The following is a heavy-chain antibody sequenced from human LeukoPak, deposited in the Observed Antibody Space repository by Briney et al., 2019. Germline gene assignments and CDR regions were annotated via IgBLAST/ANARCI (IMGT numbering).Heavy chain of an antibody. CDR1: GYSFTSYW. CDR2: VDPSDSYT. D-gene: IGHD2-15*01. CDR3: ARDYCSGGSCYSYYYYGMDV. Sequence: GESLQISCKGSGYSFTSYWISWVRQMPGKGLEWMGRVDPSDSYTNYSPSFQGHVTISADKSISTAYLQWSSLKASDTAMYYCARDYCSGGSCYSYYYYGMDVGGKGTTVTVSS. V-gene: IGHV5-10-1*01. J-gene: IGHJ6*04.